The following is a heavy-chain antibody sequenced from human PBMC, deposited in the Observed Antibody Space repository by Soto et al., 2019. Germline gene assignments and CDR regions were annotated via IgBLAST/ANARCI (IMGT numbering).Heavy chain of an antibody. Sequence: SETLSLTCTVSGGSISSSSYYWGWIRQPPGKGLEWIGSIYYSGSTYYNPPLKSRVTISVDTSKNQFSLKLSSVTAADTAVYYCASHELESGLSLGYWGQGTLVTVSS. V-gene: IGHV4-39*01. D-gene: IGHD3-16*02. J-gene: IGHJ4*02. CDR3: ASHELESGLSLGY. CDR2: IYYSGST. CDR1: GGSISSSSYY.